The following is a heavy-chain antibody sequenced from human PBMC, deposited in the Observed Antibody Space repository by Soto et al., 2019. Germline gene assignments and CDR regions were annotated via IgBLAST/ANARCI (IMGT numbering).Heavy chain of an antibody. CDR1: GFTFSGYG. V-gene: IGHV3-30*03. CDR3: ARSSGGSSWYAPDY. D-gene: IGHD6-13*01. J-gene: IGHJ4*02. CDR2: LANDGRYQ. Sequence: AGGSLRLSCAASGFTFSGYGMHWVRQAPGEGLQWVAVLANDGRYQYYADSLKGRFTISRHNSKNTMYLHMDTLRPEDTAVYYCARSSGGSSWYAPDYWGQGTLVTVSS.